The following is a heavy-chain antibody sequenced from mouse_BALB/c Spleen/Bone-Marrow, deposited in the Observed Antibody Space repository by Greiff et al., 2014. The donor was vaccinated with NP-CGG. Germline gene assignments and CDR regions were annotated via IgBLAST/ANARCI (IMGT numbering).Heavy chain of an antibody. CDR1: GFNIKDTY. D-gene: IGHD1-2*01. CDR2: IDPANGNT. J-gene: IGHJ2*01. V-gene: IGHV14-3*02. CDR3: ARTAPENFDY. Sequence: EVQLQESGAELVKPGASVKLSCTASGFNIKDTYMHWVKQRPEQGLEWIGRIDPANGNTKYDPKFQGKATITADTSSNTAYLQLSSLTSEDTAVYYCARTAPENFDYWGQGTTLTVSS.